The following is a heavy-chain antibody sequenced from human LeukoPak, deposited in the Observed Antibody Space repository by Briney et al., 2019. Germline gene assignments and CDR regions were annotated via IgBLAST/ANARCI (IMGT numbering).Heavy chain of an antibody. D-gene: IGHD3-16*01. CDR1: GGSISSGGYS. CDR2: IYHSGST. CDR3: TQGAGWLIDY. Sequence: SETLSLTCAVSGGSISSGGYSWSWIRQPPGKGLEWIGYIYHSGSTYYNPSLKSRGTIVLDTSRNQFSLRLSSVTAADTAVYYCTQGAGWLIDYWGQGILVSVSS. J-gene: IGHJ4*02. V-gene: IGHV4-30-2*02.